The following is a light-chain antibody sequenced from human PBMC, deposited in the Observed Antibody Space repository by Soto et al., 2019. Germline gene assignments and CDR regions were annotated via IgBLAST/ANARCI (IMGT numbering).Light chain of an antibody. V-gene: IGLV1-44*01. J-gene: IGLJ3*02. CDR2: SND. CDR1: SSNMRTNT. Sequence: QTVVTQPPSASGTPGQTVSISCSGTSSNMRTNTVNWYQHLPGTAPKLIIYSNDQRPSGVPDRFSASKSGTSASLAINGLQSADEAVYYCAAWDDSLAWVFGGGTKVTVL. CDR3: AAWDDSLAWV.